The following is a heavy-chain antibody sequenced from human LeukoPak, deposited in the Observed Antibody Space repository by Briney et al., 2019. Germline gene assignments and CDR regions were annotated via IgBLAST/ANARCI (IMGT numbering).Heavy chain of an antibody. Sequence: SGGSLRLSCAASGFTFSSYSMNWVRQAPGKGLEWVSSISSSSSYIYYADSVKGRFTISRDNAKNSLYLQMNSLRAEDTAVYYCAGGRDDSSGYYYVYFDYWGQGTLVTVSS. D-gene: IGHD3-22*01. J-gene: IGHJ4*02. CDR2: ISSSSSYI. CDR3: AGGRDDSSGYYYVYFDY. V-gene: IGHV3-21*01. CDR1: GFTFSSYS.